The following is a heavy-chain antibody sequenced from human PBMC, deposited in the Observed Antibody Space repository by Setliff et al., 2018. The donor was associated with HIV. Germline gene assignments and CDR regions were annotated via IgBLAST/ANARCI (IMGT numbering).Heavy chain of an antibody. Sequence: PSETLSLTCTVSGDSMTSGSFYWSWVRQPAGKGLEWIGQVHSTLSTNYNPSLKSRLSISADTSKNQFSLKLSSVTAADTAVYYCATHGAQWGQGTLVTVSS. D-gene: IGHD1-26*01. CDR1: GDSMTSGSFY. V-gene: IGHV4-61*09. J-gene: IGHJ4*02. CDR2: VHSTLST. CDR3: ATHGAQ.